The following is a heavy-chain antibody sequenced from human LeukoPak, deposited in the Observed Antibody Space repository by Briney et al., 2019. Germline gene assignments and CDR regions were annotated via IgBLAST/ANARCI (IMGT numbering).Heavy chain of an antibody. Sequence: GGSLRLSCAASGFTFDDYAMHWVRQAPGKGLEWVSGISWNSGSTYYADSVKGRFTISRDNAKNTLYLQMNSLRAEDTAVYYCANLLPAAIPKNGQHWGQGTLVTVSS. CDR1: GFTFDDYA. D-gene: IGHD2-2*02. V-gene: IGHV3-9*01. CDR2: ISWNSGST. CDR3: ANLLPAAIPKNGQH. J-gene: IGHJ1*01.